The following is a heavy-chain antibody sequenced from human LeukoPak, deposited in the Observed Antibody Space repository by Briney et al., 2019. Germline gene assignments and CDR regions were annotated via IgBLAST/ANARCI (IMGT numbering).Heavy chain of an antibody. D-gene: IGHD4-11*01. CDR2: ISSSGSTI. CDR1: GFTFSSYE. CDR3: ARDPSHDYSNPDHFDY. V-gene: IGHV3-48*03. Sequence: GGSLRLSCAASGFTFSSYEMNWVRQAPGKGLEWVSYISSSGSTIYYADSVKGRFTISRDNAKNSLYLQMNSLRAEDTAVYYCARDPSHDYSNPDHFDYWGQGTLVTVSS. J-gene: IGHJ4*02.